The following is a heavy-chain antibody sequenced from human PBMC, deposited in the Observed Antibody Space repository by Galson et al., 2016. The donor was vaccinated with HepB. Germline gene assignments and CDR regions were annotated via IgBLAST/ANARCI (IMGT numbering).Heavy chain of an antibody. V-gene: IGHV4-34*01. CDR3: ARGGLRFLNWLSDEYDH. D-gene: IGHD3-3*01. Sequence: SETLSLTCAVQGGSFSGYYWNWIRRTPGKGFEWIGEINHGGSTNYNPSLKSRVTISIDTSRNQFSLNLTSVTAADTAVYYCARGGLRFLNWLSDEYDHWGQGTLVTVSS. CDR1: GGSFSGYY. CDR2: INHGGST. J-gene: IGHJ4*02.